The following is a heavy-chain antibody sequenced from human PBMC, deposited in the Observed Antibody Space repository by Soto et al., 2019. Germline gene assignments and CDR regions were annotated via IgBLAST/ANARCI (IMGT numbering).Heavy chain of an antibody. V-gene: IGHV3-21*01. Sequence: GGSLRLSCAASGFTFRTSSMSWVRQAPGKGLEWISSISSSGPFKYYADSVKGRMTISRDNAKNSLSLEMNSLRVEDTAVYYCATRTACTDGVCPFGSWGQGTLVTVSS. J-gene: IGHJ4*02. CDR1: GFTFRTSS. CDR3: ATRTACTDGVCPFGS. CDR2: ISSSGPFK. D-gene: IGHD2-8*01.